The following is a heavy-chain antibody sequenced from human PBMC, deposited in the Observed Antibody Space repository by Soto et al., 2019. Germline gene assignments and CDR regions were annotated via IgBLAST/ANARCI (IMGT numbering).Heavy chain of an antibody. CDR2: IIPIFGTA. V-gene: IGHV1-69*12. CDR1: GGTFSSYA. Sequence: QVQLVQSGAEVKKPGSSVKVSCKASGGTFSSYAISWVRQAPGQGLEWVGGIIPIFGTADYAQKFQCRVTITADESTSTGNVELSSLRSEDTAVYYCASHYDSSGYYYRGLDYWGQGTLVTVSS. D-gene: IGHD3-22*01. J-gene: IGHJ4*02. CDR3: ASHYDSSGYYYRGLDY.